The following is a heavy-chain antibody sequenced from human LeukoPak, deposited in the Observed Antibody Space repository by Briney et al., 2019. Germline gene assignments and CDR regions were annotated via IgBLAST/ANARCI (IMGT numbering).Heavy chain of an antibody. Sequence: GGSLRLSCAASGFTLSSHWMYWVRQAPGKGLEWVANIKQDGSETYYVDSVKGRFTISRDNAKNSLYLQMNSLRAEDTAVYYCTGVIVEVPGVSDYCDYWGQGTLVTVSS. J-gene: IGHJ4*02. CDR1: GFTLSSHW. D-gene: IGHD2-2*01. V-gene: IGHV3-7*05. CDR3: TGVIVEVPGVSDYCDY. CDR2: IKQDGSET.